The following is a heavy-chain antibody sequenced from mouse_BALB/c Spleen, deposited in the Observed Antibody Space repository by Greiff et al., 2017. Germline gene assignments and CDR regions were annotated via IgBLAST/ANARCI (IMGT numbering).Heavy chain of an antibody. CDR2: IYPGDGDT. Sequence: QVQLQQSGAELVRPGSSVKISCKASGYAFSSYWMNWVKQRPGQGLEWIGQIYPGDGDTNYNGKFKGKATLTADKSSSTAYMQLSSLTSEDSAVYFCAREADMITTGFAYWGQGTLVTVSA. D-gene: IGHD2-4*01. CDR1: GYAFSSYW. J-gene: IGHJ3*01. V-gene: IGHV1-80*01. CDR3: AREADMITTGFAY.